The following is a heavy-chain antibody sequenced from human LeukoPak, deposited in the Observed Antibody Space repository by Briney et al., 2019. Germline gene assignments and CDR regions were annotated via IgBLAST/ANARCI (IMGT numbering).Heavy chain of an antibody. CDR3: ARLGGLRGSSWYRGLDY. CDR2: IYYSGST. J-gene: IGHJ4*02. CDR1: GGSISSSSYY. V-gene: IGHV4-39*01. Sequence: SETLSLTCTVSGGSISSSSYYWGWIRQPPGKGLEWIGSIYYSGSTYYNPSLKSRVTISVDTSKNQFSLKLSSVTAADTAVYYCARLGGLRGSSWYRGLDYWGQGTLVTVSS. D-gene: IGHD6-13*01.